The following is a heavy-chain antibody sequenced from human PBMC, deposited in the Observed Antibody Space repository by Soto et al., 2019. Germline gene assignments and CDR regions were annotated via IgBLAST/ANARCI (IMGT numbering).Heavy chain of an antibody. D-gene: IGHD3-3*01. Sequence: SETLSLTCAVSSYSISGGFYWAWIRQPPGKGLEWIGNICHSGSAHYNPSLKSRVTMSVDTSKNNFSLRLASVTAADTAVYYCARVTIFEYWFDPWGQGILVTVSS. V-gene: IGHV4-38-2*01. J-gene: IGHJ5*02. CDR3: ARVTIFEYWFDP. CDR2: ICHSGSA. CDR1: SYSISGGFY.